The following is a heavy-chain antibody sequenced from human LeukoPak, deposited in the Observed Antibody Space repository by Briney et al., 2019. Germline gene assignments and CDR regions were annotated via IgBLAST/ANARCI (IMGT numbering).Heavy chain of an antibody. Sequence: SETLSLTCAVYAGSFSGYYWSRIRQPPGKGLEWIGEINHSGSTNYNPSLKSRVTISVDTSKNQFSLELSSVTAADTAVYYCARSDSGSYFIAFDIWGLGTMVTVSS. CDR3: ARSDSGSYFIAFDI. D-gene: IGHD1-26*01. CDR2: INHSGST. V-gene: IGHV4-34*01. CDR1: AGSFSGYY. J-gene: IGHJ3*02.